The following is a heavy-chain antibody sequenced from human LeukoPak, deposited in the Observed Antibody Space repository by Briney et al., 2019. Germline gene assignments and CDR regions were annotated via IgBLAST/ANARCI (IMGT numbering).Heavy chain of an antibody. J-gene: IGHJ4*02. Sequence: SQTLSLTCTVSGGSISNGGYYWSWIRQHPGKGLEWIGYIYGSGTTYYNPALQSRVTISVDTSDNQFSLKLRSLTAADTAVYYCARGGDRRGFDYWGQGTLVTVSS. V-gene: IGHV4-31*03. D-gene: IGHD1-14*01. CDR1: GGSISNGGYY. CDR2: IYGSGTT. CDR3: ARGGDRRGFDY.